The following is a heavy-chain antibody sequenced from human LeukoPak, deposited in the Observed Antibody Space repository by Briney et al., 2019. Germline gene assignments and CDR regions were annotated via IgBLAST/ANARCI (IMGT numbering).Heavy chain of an antibody. CDR1: GFTFTSYA. Sequence: GESLKSSCAASGFTFTSYAMSWVRQAPGKGLEWVSTISGSGGSTYYADSVKGRFTISRDNSKNTLYLQLKSLRAEDTAVYFCATSSDYWGQGTLVTVSS. CDR3: ATSSDY. CDR2: ISGSGGST. J-gene: IGHJ4*02. V-gene: IGHV3-23*01.